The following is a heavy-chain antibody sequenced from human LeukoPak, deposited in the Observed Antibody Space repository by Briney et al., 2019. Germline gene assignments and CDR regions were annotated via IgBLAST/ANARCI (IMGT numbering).Heavy chain of an antibody. Sequence: SETLSLTYSVYGRFITSTCSYWGWIRQTPGKGLEWIATTFYRGTTYYNPSLKSRVTISIDTSKNHFSLNLRSVTAADTAVHYCARRIGELGLNWFDPWGQGTLVTVSS. CDR2: TFYRGTT. D-gene: IGHD3-16*01. J-gene: IGHJ5*02. CDR3: ARRIGELGLNWFDP. CDR1: GRFITSTCSY. V-gene: IGHV4-39*02.